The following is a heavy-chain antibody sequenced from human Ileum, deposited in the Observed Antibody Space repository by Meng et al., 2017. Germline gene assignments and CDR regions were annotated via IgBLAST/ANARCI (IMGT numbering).Heavy chain of an antibody. D-gene: IGHD3-10*01. CDR2: IIPIFGTA. CDR1: RGTFSSYA. CDR3: AGGDYYGSGSYYLFDY. J-gene: IGHJ4*02. V-gene: IGHV1-69*06. Sequence: SVKVSCKASRGTFSSYAISWVRQAPGQGLEWMGGIIPIFGTANYAQKFQGRVTITADKSTSTAYMELSSLRSEDTAVYYCAGGDYYGSGSYYLFDYWGQGTLVTVSS.